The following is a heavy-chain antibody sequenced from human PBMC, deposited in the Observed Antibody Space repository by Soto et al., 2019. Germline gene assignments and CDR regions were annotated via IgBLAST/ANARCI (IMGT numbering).Heavy chain of an antibody. Sequence: VQLVQSGAEVKKPGSSVKVSCKDSGDTFYNYAISWVRQAPGQGLEWMGGIIPIFGTANYAQKFQGRVTITADESTSTAYMEMSSLRSDDTAVYYCARSAQDIILVPTAIGSLDYWGQGTLVTVSS. CDR3: ARSAQDIILVPTAIGSLDY. J-gene: IGHJ4*02. D-gene: IGHD2-2*01. CDR1: GDTFYNYA. CDR2: IIPIFGTA. V-gene: IGHV1-69*12.